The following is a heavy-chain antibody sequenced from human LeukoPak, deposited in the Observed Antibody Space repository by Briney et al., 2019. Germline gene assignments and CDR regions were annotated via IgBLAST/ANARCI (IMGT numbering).Heavy chain of an antibody. D-gene: IGHD1-26*01. V-gene: IGHV3-48*01. CDR1: GFTFSSYS. CDR3: AKGVGATTYYSDY. J-gene: IGHJ4*02. CDR2: ISSSSSTI. Sequence: PGGSLRLSCAASGFTFSSYSMNWVRQAPGKGLEWVSYISSSSSTIYYADSVKGRFTISRDNAKNSLYLQMNSLRAEDTAVYYCAKGVGATTYYSDYWGQGTLVTVSS.